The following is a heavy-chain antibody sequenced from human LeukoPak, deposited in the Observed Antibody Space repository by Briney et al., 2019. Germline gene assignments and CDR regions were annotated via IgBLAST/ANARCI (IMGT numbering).Heavy chain of an antibody. Sequence: GGSLRLSCAASGFSFNSFAMMWVRQAPGKGLEWVSGISGSGGPTYYADAVKGRFTISRDNSRNTLYLQMNNLRAEDTAVYYCAKSASTVTRHFDFWGQGTLVTVSS. CDR3: AKSASTVTRHFDF. J-gene: IGHJ4*02. D-gene: IGHD4-17*01. CDR2: ISGSGGPT. CDR1: GFSFNSFA. V-gene: IGHV3-23*01.